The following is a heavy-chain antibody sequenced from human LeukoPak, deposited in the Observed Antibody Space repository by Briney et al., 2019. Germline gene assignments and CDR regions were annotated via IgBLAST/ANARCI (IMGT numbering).Heavy chain of an antibody. CDR3: ARTYYYDPFDY. CDR2: IYHSGST. V-gene: IGHV4-39*01. D-gene: IGHD3-22*01. CDR1: GGSISSSGYY. J-gene: IGHJ4*02. Sequence: SETLSLTCTVSGGSISSSGYYWGWVRQPPGKGLEWIGTIYHSGSTYYNPSLKSRVTISVDTSKNQFSLKLSSVTAVDTAVYYCARTYYYDPFDYWGQGTLVTVSS.